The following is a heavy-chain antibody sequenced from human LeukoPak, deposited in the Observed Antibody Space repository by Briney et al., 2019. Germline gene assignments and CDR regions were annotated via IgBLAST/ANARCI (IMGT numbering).Heavy chain of an antibody. CDR2: ITNSGTTI. J-gene: IGHJ3*01. Sequence: KPGGSLRLSCAASGFIFNDYYMTWFRQAPGKGPEWVPYITNSGTTIHRDSVKGRFTISRDNAKNSLYLQMNSLRVEDTALYYCAREWGRWGGQGTMVIVSS. CDR3: AREWGRW. D-gene: IGHD3-16*01. CDR1: GFIFNDYY. V-gene: IGHV3-11*04.